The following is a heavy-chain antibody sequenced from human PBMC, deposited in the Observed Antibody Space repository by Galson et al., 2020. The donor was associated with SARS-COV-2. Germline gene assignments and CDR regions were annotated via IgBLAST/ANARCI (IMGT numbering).Heavy chain of an antibody. D-gene: IGHD4-17*01. V-gene: IGHV3-30*18. CDR3: AKDQGDYRYYGMDV. CDR1: GFSFSDYG. Sequence: GGSLRLSCAASGFSFSDYGMHWVRQTPGKGLEWVAVMSYDGSKEYYSDSVKGRFSISRDNSKNTLSLQMNSQGPEDTAIYFCAKDQGDYRYYGMDVWGQGTAVTVSS. J-gene: IGHJ6*02. CDR2: MSYDGSKE.